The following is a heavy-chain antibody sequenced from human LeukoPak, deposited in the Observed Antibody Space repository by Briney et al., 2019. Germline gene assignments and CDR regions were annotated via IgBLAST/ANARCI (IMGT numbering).Heavy chain of an antibody. CDR2: SSGYSGNT. J-gene: IGHJ4*02. CDR3: VRVGATYGDPLEFDY. CDR1: GYTFNKFG. D-gene: IGHD4-17*01. V-gene: IGHV1-18*01. Sequence: ASVTVSCKASGYTFNKFGISWVRQAPAQGLEGMGWSSGYSGNTNYAQELQGRLTMTTENSTTTVYMDLRRLTSDDRAVYYCVRVGATYGDPLEFDYWGQGTLVTVSS.